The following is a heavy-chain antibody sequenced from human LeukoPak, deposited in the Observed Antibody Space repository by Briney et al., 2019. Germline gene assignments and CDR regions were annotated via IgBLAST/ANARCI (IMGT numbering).Heavy chain of an antibody. CDR2: IYYSGST. CDR3: ARMYGERLPDYRPTDNWFDP. Sequence: SETLSLTCTVSGYSISSGNYWGWIRQPPGKGLEWIGSIYYSGSTYYNPSLKSRVTISVDTSKNQFSLKLSSVTAADTAVYYCARMYGERLPDYRPTDNWFDPWGQGTLVTVSS. CDR1: GYSISSGNY. J-gene: IGHJ5*02. V-gene: IGHV4-38-2*02. D-gene: IGHD4-17*01.